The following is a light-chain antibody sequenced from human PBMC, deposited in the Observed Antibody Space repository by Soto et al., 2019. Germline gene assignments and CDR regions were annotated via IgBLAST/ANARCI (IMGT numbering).Light chain of an antibody. J-gene: IGKJ4*01. CDR1: QSVSSSY. CDR3: QQYGSSPLT. V-gene: IGKV3-20*01. Sequence: EIVLTQSPGTLSLSPGVRATLSSRASQSVSSSYLAWYQQKPGQAPRLLIYGASSRATGIPDRFSGSGSGTDFTLTISRLEPEDFAVYYCQQYGSSPLTFGGGTKVDIK. CDR2: GAS.